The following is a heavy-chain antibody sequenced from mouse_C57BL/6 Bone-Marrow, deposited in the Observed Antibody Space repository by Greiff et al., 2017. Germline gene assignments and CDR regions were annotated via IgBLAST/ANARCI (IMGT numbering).Heavy chain of an antibody. J-gene: IGHJ2*01. D-gene: IGHD3-3*01. Sequence: QVQLQQSGAELVKPGASVKISCKASGYAFSSYWMNWVKQRPGKGLEWIGQIYPGDGDTNYNGKFKGKATLTADKSSSTAYMQLSSLTSEDSAVYFCARGPGTRNYFDYWGQGTTRTVSS. CDR3: ARGPGTRNYFDY. CDR2: IYPGDGDT. CDR1: GYAFSSYW. V-gene: IGHV1-80*01.